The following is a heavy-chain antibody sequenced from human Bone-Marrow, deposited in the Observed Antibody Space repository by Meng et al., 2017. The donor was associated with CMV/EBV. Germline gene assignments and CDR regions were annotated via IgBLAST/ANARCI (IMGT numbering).Heavy chain of an antibody. Sequence: GESLKISCAASGFTVSSNYMSWVRQAPGKGLEWVSVIYSGGSTYYADSVKGRFTISRDNSKNTLYLQMNSLRAEDTAVYYCARERSSTGKDWGQGTRVTVSS. CDR2: IYSGGST. D-gene: IGHD6-13*01. CDR3: ARERSSTGKD. V-gene: IGHV3-66*02. J-gene: IGHJ4*02. CDR1: GFTVSSNY.